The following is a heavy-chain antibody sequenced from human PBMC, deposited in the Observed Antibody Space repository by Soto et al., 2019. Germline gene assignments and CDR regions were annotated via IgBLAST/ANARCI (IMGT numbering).Heavy chain of an antibody. V-gene: IGHV1-2*04. Sequence: ASVKVSCKASGYTFTGYYMHWVRQAPGQGLEWMGWINPNSGGTNYAQKFQGWVTMTRDTSISTAYMELSRLRSDDTAVSYCARGVIAAAGNYYYGMDVWGQGTTVTVSS. D-gene: IGHD6-13*01. CDR2: INPNSGGT. J-gene: IGHJ6*02. CDR3: ARGVIAAAGNYYYGMDV. CDR1: GYTFTGYY.